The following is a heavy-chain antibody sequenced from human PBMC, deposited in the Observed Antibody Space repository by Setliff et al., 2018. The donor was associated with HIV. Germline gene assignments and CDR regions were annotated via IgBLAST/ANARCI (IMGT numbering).Heavy chain of an antibody. CDR3: ARERLSPRGFFFSYIDV. Sequence: SETLSLTCAIFGGSFTDYYCWSWVRQSPGKGLEWIGEIDHSGIINYNPSLKSRVTMSVDPSKRQFSLNLTSVTAADTAIYFCARERLSPRGFFFSYIDVWGKGTPVTVSS. CDR2: IDHSGII. D-gene: IGHD1-26*01. CDR1: GGSFTDYY. J-gene: IGHJ6*04. V-gene: IGHV4-34*01.